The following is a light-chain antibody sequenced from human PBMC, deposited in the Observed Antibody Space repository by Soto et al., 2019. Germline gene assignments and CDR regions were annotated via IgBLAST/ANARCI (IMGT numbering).Light chain of an antibody. CDR1: SSDVGGYNY. CDR3: SSYTGSNNLG. Sequence: QSVLTQPPSASGSPGQSVTISCSGTSSDVGGYNYVSWYQQHPGKAPKVMIYEVSKRPSGVPDRLSGSKSGNTASLTVSGLQAEDEADYYCSSYTGSNNLGFGGGTKLTVL. V-gene: IGLV2-8*01. CDR2: EVS. J-gene: IGLJ3*02.